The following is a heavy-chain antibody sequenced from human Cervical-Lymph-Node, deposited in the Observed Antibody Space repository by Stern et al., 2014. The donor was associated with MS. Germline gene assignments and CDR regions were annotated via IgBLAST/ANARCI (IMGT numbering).Heavy chain of an antibody. D-gene: IGHD3-10*01. CDR2: MNPNRGNT. J-gene: IGHJ6*02. CDR1: GYTFTSYE. V-gene: IGHV1-8*01. CDR3: ACGHGGSGRYYAPHRHYYYGMDV. Sequence: QMPLVQSGAEVKKPGESVKVSCKSSGYTFTSYEINWGRQATGQGLEWVGGMNPNRGNTDYAHKFQGSVTMTRNTSISTAYMELSSLRSEDTAVYFCACGHGGSGRYYAPHRHYYYGMDVWGQGTTVTVSS.